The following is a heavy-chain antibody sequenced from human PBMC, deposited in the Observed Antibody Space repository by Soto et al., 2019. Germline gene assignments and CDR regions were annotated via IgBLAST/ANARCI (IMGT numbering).Heavy chain of an antibody. D-gene: IGHD3-16*01. J-gene: IGHJ6*02. Sequence: PGESLKISCKGSGYSFTSYWIGWVRQMPGKGLEGMVIIYPGDSDTRYSPSFQGQVTISADKSISTAYLQWSSLKASDTAMYYCARQTTGGYYGMDVWGQGITVTVSS. CDR1: GYSFTSYW. CDR3: ARQTTGGYYGMDV. V-gene: IGHV5-51*01. CDR2: IYPGDSDT.